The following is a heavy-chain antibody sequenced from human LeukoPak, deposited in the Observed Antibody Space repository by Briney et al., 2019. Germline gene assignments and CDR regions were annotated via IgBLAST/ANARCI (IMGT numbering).Heavy chain of an antibody. Sequence: ASVKVSCKASGYTFTSYDINWVRQATGQGLEWMGWMNPNSGNTGYAQKFQGRVTMTRNTSISTAYMELSSLRSEDTAVYYCARGYYYDSSGYLPLDYWGQGTLVTVSS. CDR3: ARGYYYDSSGYLPLDY. CDR2: MNPNSGNT. CDR1: GYTFTSYD. V-gene: IGHV1-8*01. J-gene: IGHJ4*02. D-gene: IGHD3-22*01.